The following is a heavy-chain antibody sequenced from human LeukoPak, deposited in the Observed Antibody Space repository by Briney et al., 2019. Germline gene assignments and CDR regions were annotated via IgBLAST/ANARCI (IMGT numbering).Heavy chain of an antibody. CDR2: ISSSSSHI. CDR3: AKVGMVRGNY. D-gene: IGHD3-10*01. V-gene: IGHV3-21*01. CDR1: GFTFSSYS. Sequence: PGGSLRLSCAASGFTFSSYSMNWVRQAPGKGLEWVSSISSSSSHIYYADSVKGRFTISRDNAKNSLYLQMNSLRAEDTAVYYCAKVGMVRGNYWGQGTLVTVSS. J-gene: IGHJ4*02.